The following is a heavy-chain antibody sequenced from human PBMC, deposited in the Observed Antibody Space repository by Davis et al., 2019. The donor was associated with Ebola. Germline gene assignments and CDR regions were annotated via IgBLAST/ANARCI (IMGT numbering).Heavy chain of an antibody. V-gene: IGHV3-23*01. J-gene: IGHJ6*02. CDR1: GFTFSSYA. D-gene: IGHD1-7*01. CDR3: ARGLELRNYYYYGMDV. Sequence: GESLKISCAASGFTFSSYAMSWVRQAPGKGLEWVSGISSSGESTYYADSVKGRFTVSRDNAKNSLYLQMNSLRAEDTAVYYCARGLELRNYYYYGMDVWGQGTTVTVSS. CDR2: ISSSGEST.